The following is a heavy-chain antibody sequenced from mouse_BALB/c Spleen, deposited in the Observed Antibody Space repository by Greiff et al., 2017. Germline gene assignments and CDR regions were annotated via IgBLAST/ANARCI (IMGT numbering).Heavy chain of an antibody. CDR2: IRNKANGYTT. D-gene: IGHD1-1*01. Sequence: EVMLVESGGGLVQPGGSLRLSCATSGFTFTDYYMSWVRQPPGKALEWLGFIRNKANGYTTEYSASVKGRFTISRDNSQSILYLQMNTLRAEDSATYYCARDYYYGTVYFDYWGQGTTLTVSS. CDR1: GFTFTDYY. V-gene: IGHV7-3*02. CDR3: ARDYYYGTVYFDY. J-gene: IGHJ2*01.